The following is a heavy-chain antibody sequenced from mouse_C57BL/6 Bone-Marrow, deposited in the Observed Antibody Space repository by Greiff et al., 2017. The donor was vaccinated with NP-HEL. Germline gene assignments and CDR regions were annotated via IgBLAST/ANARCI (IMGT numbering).Heavy chain of an antibody. Sequence: QVQLQQSGAELARPGASVKLSCKASGYTFTSYGISWVKQRTGQGLEWIGEIYPRSGNTYYNEKFKGKATLTADKSSSTAYMELRSLTSEDSAVYFCARRGGLRLCYFEVWGTGTTVTGAS. J-gene: IGHJ1*03. CDR2: IYPRSGNT. V-gene: IGHV1-81*01. CDR3: ARRGGLRLCYFEV. CDR1: GYTFTSYG. D-gene: IGHD2-2*01.